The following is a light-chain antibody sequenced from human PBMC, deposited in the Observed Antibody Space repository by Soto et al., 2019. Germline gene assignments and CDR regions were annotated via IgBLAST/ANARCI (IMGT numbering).Light chain of an antibody. CDR3: LQHNTYPYT. CDR1: QGIRNY. J-gene: IGKJ2*01. V-gene: IGKV1-17*01. CDR2: VAS. Sequence: IQMTQSPSSLSASVGDTVTVTCRASQGIRNYLNWFQQKPGKAPKRLISVASTLHSGVPSRFSGSGSGTEFTLTISSLQPEDSATYYCLQHNTYPYTFGQGTKLEIK.